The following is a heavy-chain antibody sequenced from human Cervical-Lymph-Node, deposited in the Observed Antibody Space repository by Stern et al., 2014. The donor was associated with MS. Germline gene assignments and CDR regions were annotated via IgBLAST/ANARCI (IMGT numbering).Heavy chain of an antibody. D-gene: IGHD1-26*01. Sequence: QMQLVQSGAEVKKPGSSVKVSCNVSGGTFSSYTINWVRQAPGQGLEWMGGIIPIFATTNYPQKFQGKVTITADGSTSTTYLEVSSLTSEDTAVYYCAREGIPGAGGTFDNWGQGTLVIVSS. CDR1: GGTFSSYT. CDR3: AREGIPGAGGTFDN. J-gene: IGHJ4*02. CDR2: IIPIFATT. V-gene: IGHV1-69*01.